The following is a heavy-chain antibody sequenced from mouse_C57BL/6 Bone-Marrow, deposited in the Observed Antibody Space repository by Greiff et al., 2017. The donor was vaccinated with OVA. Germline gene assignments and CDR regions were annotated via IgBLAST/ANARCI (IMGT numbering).Heavy chain of an antibody. V-gene: IGHV5-9-1*02. CDR3: TRDNGYYFAY. CDR1: GFTFSSYA. CDR2: ISSGGDYI. D-gene: IGHD2-3*01. Sequence: EVKLVESGAGLVKPGGSLKLSCAASGFTFSSYAMSWVRQTPEKRLEWVAYISSGGDYIYYADTVKGRFTISRDNARNTLYLQMSSLKAEDTAMYYCTRDNGYYFAYWGQGTLVTVSA. J-gene: IGHJ3*01.